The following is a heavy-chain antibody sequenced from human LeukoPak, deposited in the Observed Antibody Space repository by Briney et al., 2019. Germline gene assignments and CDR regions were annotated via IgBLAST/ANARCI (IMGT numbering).Heavy chain of an antibody. CDR3: ARTQLVVVSEFDP. V-gene: IGHV1-18*04. D-gene: IGHD3-22*01. CDR2: ISAYNGNT. CDR1: GYTFTGYY. J-gene: IGHJ5*02. Sequence: ASVKVSCKASGYTFTGYYMHWVRQAPGQGLEWMGWISAYNGNTNYAQKLQGRVTMTTDTSTSTAYMELRSLRSDDTAVYYCARTQLVVVSEFDPWGQGTLVTVSS.